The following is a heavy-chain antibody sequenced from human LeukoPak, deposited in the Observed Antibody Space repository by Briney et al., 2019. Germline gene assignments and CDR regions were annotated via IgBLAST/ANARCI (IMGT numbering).Heavy chain of an antibody. D-gene: IGHD3-3*01. J-gene: IGHJ5*01. CDR3: ARHRGITMESWFDS. CDR2: IYPGDSDT. Sequence: GESLKISYKGSGYSFTNFWIGWVRQMPGKGLEWMGIIYPGDSDTRYSPSFQGQVTISAAKSISTAYLQWSSLKASDTAMYYCARHRGITMESWFDSWGRGTLVTVSS. V-gene: IGHV5-51*01. CDR1: GYSFTNFW.